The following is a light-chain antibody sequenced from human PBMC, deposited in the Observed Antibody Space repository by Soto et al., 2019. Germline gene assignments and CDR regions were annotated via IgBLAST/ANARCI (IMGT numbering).Light chain of an antibody. CDR3: QQYAYSPLN. CDR1: RSVGNNY. CDR2: DAS. J-gene: IGKJ4*01. Sequence: IVLTQSPGTLSLSPGERATLSCRASRSVGNNYLAWYQQRPGQAPNLLIYDASSRATGIPDRFSGSGSGTDFTLTITRLEPEDSAMYYCQQYAYSPLNFGGGTKVEIK. V-gene: IGKV3-20*01.